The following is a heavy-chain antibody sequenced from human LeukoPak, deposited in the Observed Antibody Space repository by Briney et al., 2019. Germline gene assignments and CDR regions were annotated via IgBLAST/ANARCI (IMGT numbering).Heavy chain of an antibody. CDR1: GGSISSYY. CDR3: ARHGDPNDSSGWYYFDY. V-gene: IGHV4-59*08. D-gene: IGHD6-19*01. J-gene: IGHJ4*02. Sequence: PSETLSLTCTVSGGSISSYYWSWIRQPPGKGLEWIGYIYYSGSTNYNPSLKSRVTISVDTSKNQFSLKLSSVTAADTAVYYCARHGDPNDSSGWYYFDYWAREPWSPSPQ. CDR2: IYYSGST.